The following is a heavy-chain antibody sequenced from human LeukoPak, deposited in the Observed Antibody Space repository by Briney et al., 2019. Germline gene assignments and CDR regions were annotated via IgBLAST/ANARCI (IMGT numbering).Heavy chain of an antibody. J-gene: IGHJ3*02. CDR3: ARDKGRFLEWLGDAFDI. D-gene: IGHD3-3*01. V-gene: IGHV3-21*01. CDR1: GFTFSSYS. Sequence: GGSLRLSCAASGFTFSSYSMNWVRQAPGKGLEWVSSISSSSSYIYYADSVKGRFTISRDNAKNSLYLQMNSLGAEDTAVYYCARDKGRFLEWLGDAFDIWGQGTMVTVSS. CDR2: ISSSSSYI.